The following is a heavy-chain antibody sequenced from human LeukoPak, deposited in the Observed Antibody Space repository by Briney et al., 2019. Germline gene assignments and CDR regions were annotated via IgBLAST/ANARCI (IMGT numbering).Heavy chain of an antibody. V-gene: IGHV4-34*01. CDR3: ARPLGYCSSSSCPQPWFDP. Sequence: GSLRLSCAASGFTFSSYSMNWVRQPPGKGLEWIGEINHSGITNYNPSLKSRVTISVEASKNQFSLKLSSVTAADTAVYYCARPLGYCSSSSCPQPWFDPWGQGTLVTVSS. J-gene: IGHJ5*02. CDR2: INHSGIT. CDR1: GFTFSSYS. D-gene: IGHD2-2*01.